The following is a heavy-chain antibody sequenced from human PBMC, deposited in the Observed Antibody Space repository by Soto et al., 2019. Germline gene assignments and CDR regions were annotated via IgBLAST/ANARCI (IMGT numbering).Heavy chain of an antibody. D-gene: IGHD3-3*01. V-gene: IGHV3-11*01. CDR2: IDTSGTTI. Sequence: QVQLVESGGDLVKPGGSLRLSCAASGYTFSDYYMSWIRQAPGKGLEWISYIDTSGTTIYYADSVKGRFTITRDNDKNSLYLEMNSLRDEDTAVYYCASHYDMWSGYLSPVDYWGQGTLVTVS. CDR1: GYTFSDYY. CDR3: ASHYDMWSGYLSPVDY. J-gene: IGHJ4*02.